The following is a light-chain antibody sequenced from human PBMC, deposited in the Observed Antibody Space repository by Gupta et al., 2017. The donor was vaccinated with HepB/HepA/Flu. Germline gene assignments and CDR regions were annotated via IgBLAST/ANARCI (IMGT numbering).Light chain of an antibody. J-gene: IGLJ2*01. CDR1: SGHSSYI. CDR2: LEGSGSY. CDR3: ETGDSNTYVV. Sequence: PVLTQSSSASASLGSSVKLTCTLSSGHSSYIIAWHQQQPGKAPRYLMKLEGSGSYNKGSGVPDRFSGSSSGADRYLTISNRQAEDEADYYCETGDSNTYVVFGGGTKLTVL. V-gene: IGLV4-60*03.